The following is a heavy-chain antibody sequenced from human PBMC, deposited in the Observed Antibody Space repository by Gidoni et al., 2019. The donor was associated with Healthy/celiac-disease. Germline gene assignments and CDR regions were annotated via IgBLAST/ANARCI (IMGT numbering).Heavy chain of an antibody. CDR3: AKDIQAGGVNHYYYYYGMDV. D-gene: IGHD3-16*01. CDR2: ISWNSGSI. V-gene: IGHV3-9*01. J-gene: IGHJ6*02. Sequence: SGISWNSGSIGYADSVKGRFTISRDNAKNSLYLQMNSLRAEDTALYYCAKDIQAGGVNHYYYYYGMDVWGQGTTVTVSS.